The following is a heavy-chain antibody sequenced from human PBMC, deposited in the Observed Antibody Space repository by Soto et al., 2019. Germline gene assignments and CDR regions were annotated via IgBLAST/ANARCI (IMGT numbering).Heavy chain of an antibody. CDR2: IIPIFGTA. Sequence: ASVKVSCKASGGTFSSYAISWVRQAPGQGLEWMGGIIPIFGTANYAQKFQGRVTITADESTSTAYMELSSLRSEDTAVYYCARDGRLVPAAISYYGMDVWGQGITVTAP. J-gene: IGHJ6*02. CDR3: ARDGRLVPAAISYYGMDV. V-gene: IGHV1-69*13. CDR1: GGTFSSYA. D-gene: IGHD2-2*01.